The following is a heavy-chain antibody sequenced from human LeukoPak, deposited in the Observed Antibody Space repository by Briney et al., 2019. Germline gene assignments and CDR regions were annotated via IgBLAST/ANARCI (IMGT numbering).Heavy chain of an antibody. CDR3: AKDLRSCSGGSCYSRWFDP. D-gene: IGHD2-15*01. J-gene: IGHJ5*02. V-gene: IGHV3-30*02. Sequence: GGSLRLSCVASGFTFSSNGLNWFRPAPGTGLEWVAFIRYDGSNKYYADSVKGRFTISRDKSKNTLYLQMNSLRDEDTAVYYCAKDLRSCSGGSCYSRWFDPWGQGTLVTVSS. CDR2: IRYDGSNK. CDR1: GFTFSSNG.